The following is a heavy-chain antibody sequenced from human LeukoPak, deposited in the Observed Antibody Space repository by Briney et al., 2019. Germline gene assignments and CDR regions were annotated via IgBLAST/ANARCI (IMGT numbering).Heavy chain of an antibody. V-gene: IGHV3-21*01. CDR3: AKGMSYYVPFDY. D-gene: IGHD3-10*01. J-gene: IGHJ4*02. Sequence: PGGSLRLSCAASGFAFSDYSMNWVRQAPGKGLEWVSSISASSNYIYYADSVKGRFTISRDNSKNTLYLQMNSLRAEDTAVYYCAKGMSYYVPFDYWGQGTLVTVSS. CDR2: ISASSNYI. CDR1: GFAFSDYS.